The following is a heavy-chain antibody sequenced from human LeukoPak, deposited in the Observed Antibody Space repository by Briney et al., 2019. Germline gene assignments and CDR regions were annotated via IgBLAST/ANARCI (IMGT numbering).Heavy chain of an antibody. CDR1: GFTFSSYA. Sequence: GGSLRLSCAASGFTFSSYAMSWVRQAPGKGLEWVSAISGSGGSTYYADSVKGRFTISRGNSKNTLYLQMNSLRAEDTAVYYCAKGSYDSSGYYSLDYWGQGTLVTVSS. CDR3: AKGSYDSSGYYSLDY. D-gene: IGHD3-22*01. V-gene: IGHV3-23*01. J-gene: IGHJ4*02. CDR2: ISGSGGST.